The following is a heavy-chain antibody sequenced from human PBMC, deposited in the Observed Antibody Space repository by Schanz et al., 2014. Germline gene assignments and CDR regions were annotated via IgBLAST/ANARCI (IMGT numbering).Heavy chain of an antibody. Sequence: QVQLVESGGGVVQTGRSLRLSCAASGFTFSSYALHWVRQGPGKGLEWVALISYDGKNQFLADSVKGRFTISRDNSKSTLFLQMNSLRREDTAVYYCAKTTGVGIQLWSPQYYGLDVWGQGTTVTVSS. CDR3: AKTTGVGIQLWSPQYYGLDV. V-gene: IGHV3-30*01. CDR2: ISYDGKNQ. J-gene: IGHJ6*02. D-gene: IGHD5-18*01. CDR1: GFTFSSYA.